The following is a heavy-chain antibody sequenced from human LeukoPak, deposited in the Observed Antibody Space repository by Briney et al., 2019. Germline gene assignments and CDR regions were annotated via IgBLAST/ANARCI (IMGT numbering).Heavy chain of an antibody. D-gene: IGHD6-19*01. J-gene: IGHJ4*02. V-gene: IGHV1-2*02. CDR2: INPKSGGA. Sequence: GASVKVSCKASGYTFTDYYMHWMRQAPGQGLEWMGWINPKSGGANSAQKFQGRVTMTRDTSISTAYMELSRLRSDDTAMYYCARDYIAMAGTGFDYWGQGTLVTVS. CDR3: ARDYIAMAGTGFDY. CDR1: GYTFTDYY.